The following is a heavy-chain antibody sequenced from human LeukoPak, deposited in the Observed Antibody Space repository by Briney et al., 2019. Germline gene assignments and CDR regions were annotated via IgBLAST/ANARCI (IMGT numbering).Heavy chain of an antibody. CDR1: GYTFTSYA. V-gene: IGHV7-4-1*02. CDR2: INTNTGNP. Sequence: GASVKVSCKASGYTFTSYAMNWVRQAPGQGLEWMGWINTNTGNPTYAQGFTGRFVFSLDTSVSTAYLQISSLKAEDTAMYYCAREAYYDSSGYLNWFDPWGQGTLVTVSS. CDR3: AREAYYDSSGYLNWFDP. J-gene: IGHJ5*02. D-gene: IGHD3-22*01.